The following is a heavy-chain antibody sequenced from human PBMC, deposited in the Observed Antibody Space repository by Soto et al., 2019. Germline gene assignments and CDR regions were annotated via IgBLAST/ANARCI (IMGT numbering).Heavy chain of an antibody. J-gene: IGHJ3*01. CDR2: LYDVDGS. D-gene: IGHD1-1*01. CDR1: GLTISGKKY. V-gene: IGHV3-53*01. CDR3: ATWHEREHAYDV. Sequence: DVQLVESGGGLIQPGASLRLYCAAFGLTISGKKYVACVRQAPGKGLEWVSGLYDVDGSFYADSVKGRFTTSSDSSKTTVYLQMNDLRPDDTAVYYCATWHEREHAYDVWGQGTTVTVSS.